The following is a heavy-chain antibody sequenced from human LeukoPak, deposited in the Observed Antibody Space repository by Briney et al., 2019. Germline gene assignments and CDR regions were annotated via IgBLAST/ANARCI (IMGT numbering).Heavy chain of an antibody. CDR2: IIPIFGTA. V-gene: IGHV1-69*13. D-gene: IGHD1-14*01. CDR1: GGTFSSYA. J-gene: IGHJ4*02. Sequence: EASVKVSCKASGGTFSSYAISWVRQAPGQGLEWMGGIIPIFGTANYAQKFQGRVTITADESTSTAYMELSRLRSDDTAVYYCARDRSDHPPDCWGQGTLVTVSS. CDR3: ARDRSDHPPDC.